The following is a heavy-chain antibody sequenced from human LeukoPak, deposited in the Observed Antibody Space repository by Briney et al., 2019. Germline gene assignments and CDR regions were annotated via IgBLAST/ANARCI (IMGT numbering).Heavy chain of an antibody. V-gene: IGHV3-23*01. D-gene: IGHD1-26*01. Sequence: GGSLRLSCAASGFTFSIYGMNWVRQAPGKGLEWVSVISGNSDTTYYADSVKGRFTIYRDNSKNTLYLQMNSLRVEDTAVYYCAKEGIKESPREFDYWGQGSLVTVSS. CDR3: AKEGIKESPREFDY. CDR2: ISGNSDTT. J-gene: IGHJ4*02. CDR1: GFTFSIYG.